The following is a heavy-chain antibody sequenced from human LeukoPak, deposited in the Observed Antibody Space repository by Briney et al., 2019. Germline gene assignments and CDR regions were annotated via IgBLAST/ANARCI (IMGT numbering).Heavy chain of an antibody. CDR1: GFTFSSFG. CDR3: VRGVGVSRFNYLDS. J-gene: IGHJ4*02. V-gene: IGHV3-33*01. Sequence: GGSLTLSCAASGFTFSSFGMHWVRQAPGKGLEWVAVIWYDASNKYYADSVKGRFTISRDNSKNTLYLHMNSLRDDDTAVYYCVRGVGVSRFNYLDSWGQGTLVIVSS. D-gene: IGHD6-13*01. CDR2: IWYDASNK.